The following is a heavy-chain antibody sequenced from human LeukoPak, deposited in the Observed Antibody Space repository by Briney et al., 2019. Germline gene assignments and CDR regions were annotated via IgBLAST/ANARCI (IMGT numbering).Heavy chain of an antibody. Sequence: SETLSLTCAVSGGSISSGDYPWSWIRQPPGKGLEWIGYIFHTGHASYNPSLKSRVTISVDMSKNQLSLKLSSVTAADTAVYYCARGFYGSGSQFDYWGQGTLVTVSS. CDR3: ARGFYGSGSQFDY. D-gene: IGHD3-10*01. J-gene: IGHJ4*02. CDR2: IFHTGHA. V-gene: IGHV4-30-2*01. CDR1: GGSISSGDYP.